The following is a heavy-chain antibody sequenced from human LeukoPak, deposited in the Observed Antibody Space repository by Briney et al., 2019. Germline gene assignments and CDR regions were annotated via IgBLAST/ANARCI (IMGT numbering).Heavy chain of an antibody. J-gene: IGHJ4*02. Sequence: PGGSLRLSCAASGFTFSSYWMHWVGQPPGKGLLWVSRINTDGSSTSYADSVKGRFTISRDNAKNTLYLQMNSLRAEDTAVYYCARDRTLGEFFDYWGQGTLVTVSS. CDR3: ARDRTLGEFFDY. V-gene: IGHV3-74*01. CDR1: GFTFSSYW. D-gene: IGHD3-10*01. CDR2: INTDGSST.